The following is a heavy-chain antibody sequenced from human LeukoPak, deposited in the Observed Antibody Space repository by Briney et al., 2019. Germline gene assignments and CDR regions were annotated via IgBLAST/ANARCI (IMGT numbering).Heavy chain of an antibody. V-gene: IGHV3-53*01. CDR2: IYSGSST. Sequence: PGGSLRLSCAASGFTVSSNYMSWVRQAPGKGLEWVSVIYSGSSTYYADSVKGRFTISRDNSKNTLSLQMNSLRAEDTAVYYCAKDDDWGRYKHWGQGTLVTVSS. CDR3: AKDDDWGRYKH. CDR1: GFTVSSNY. D-gene: IGHD3-16*01. J-gene: IGHJ1*01.